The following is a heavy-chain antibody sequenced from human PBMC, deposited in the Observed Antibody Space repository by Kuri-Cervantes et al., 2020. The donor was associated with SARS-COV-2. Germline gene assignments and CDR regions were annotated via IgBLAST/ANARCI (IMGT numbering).Heavy chain of an antibody. CDR1: GFTFDDYG. CDR3: AKVEGRYFDWLLPQYYFDY. V-gene: IGHV3-20*04. D-gene: IGHD3-9*01. J-gene: IGHJ4*02. Sequence: GGSLRLSCAASGFTFDDYGMSWVRQAPGKGLEWVSGINWNGGSTGYADSVKGRFTISRDNSKSTLYLQMNSLRAEDTAIYYCAKVEGRYFDWLLPQYYFDYWGQGTLVTVSS. CDR2: INWNGGST.